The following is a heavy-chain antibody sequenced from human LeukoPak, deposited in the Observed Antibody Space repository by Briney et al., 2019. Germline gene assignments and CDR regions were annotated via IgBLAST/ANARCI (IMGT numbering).Heavy chain of an antibody. J-gene: IGHJ4*02. Sequence: PGGSLRLSCAASGFTFDDYAMHWVRQAPGKGLEWVSGISRNSGSIGYADSVKGRFTISRDNAKNTVYLQMNSLRAEDTAVYYCVSFYETYWGRGTLVTVSS. CDR1: GFTFDDYA. D-gene: IGHD2/OR15-2a*01. CDR3: VSFYETY. CDR2: ISRNSGSI. V-gene: IGHV3-9*01.